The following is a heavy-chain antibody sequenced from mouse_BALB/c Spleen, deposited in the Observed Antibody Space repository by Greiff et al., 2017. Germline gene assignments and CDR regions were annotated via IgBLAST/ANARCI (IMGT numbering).Heavy chain of an antibody. D-gene: IGHD1-1*01. Sequence: EVKVVESGGGLVQPGGSRKLSCAASGFTFSSFGMHWVRQAPEKGLEWVAYISSGSSTIYYADTVKGRFTISRDNPKNTLFLQMTSLRSEDTAMYYCAREDYYGPYFDYWGQGTTLTVSS. V-gene: IGHV5-17*02. CDR2: ISSGSSTI. J-gene: IGHJ2*01. CDR1: GFTFSSFG. CDR3: AREDYYGPYFDY.